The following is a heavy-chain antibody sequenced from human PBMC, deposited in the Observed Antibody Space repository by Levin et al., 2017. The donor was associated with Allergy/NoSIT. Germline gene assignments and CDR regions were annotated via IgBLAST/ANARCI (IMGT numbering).Heavy chain of an antibody. CDR3: ARDYDYGDYGDAFDI. V-gene: IGHV3-21*01. J-gene: IGHJ3*02. CDR1: GFTFSSYS. D-gene: IGHD4-17*01. CDR2: ISSSSSYI. Sequence: GESLKISCAASGFTFSSYSMNWVRQAPGKGLEWVSSISSSSSYIYYADSVKGRFTISRDNAKNSLYLQMNSLRAEDTAVYYCARDYDYGDYGDAFDIWGQGTMVTVSS.